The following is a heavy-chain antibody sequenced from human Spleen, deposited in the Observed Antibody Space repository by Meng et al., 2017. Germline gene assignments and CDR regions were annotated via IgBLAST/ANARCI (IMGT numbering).Heavy chain of an antibody. CDR1: GYTFTSYD. CDR2: IIPILGIA. J-gene: IGHJ5*02. D-gene: IGHD2-15*01. Sequence: SVKVSCKASGYTFTSYDINWVRQAPGQGLEWMGRIIPILGIANYAQKFQGRVTITADKSTSTAYMELSSLRSEDTAVYYGARDVARASSNWFDPWGQGTLVTVSS. V-gene: IGHV1-69*04. CDR3: ARDVARASSNWFDP.